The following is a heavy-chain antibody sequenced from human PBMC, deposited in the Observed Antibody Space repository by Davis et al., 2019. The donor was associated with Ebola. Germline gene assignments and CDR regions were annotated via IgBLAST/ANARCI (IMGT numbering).Heavy chain of an antibody. CDR3: AREREQWLVPSHNWFDP. CDR1: GGTFSSYA. V-gene: IGHV1-8*02. CDR2: MNPNSGNT. D-gene: IGHD6-19*01. J-gene: IGHJ5*02. Sequence: ASVKVSCKASGGTFSSYAISWVRQAPGQGLEWMGWMNPNSGNTGYAQKFQGRVTMTRNTSISTAYMELSSLRSEDTAVYYCAREREQWLVPSHNWFDPWGQGTLVTVSS.